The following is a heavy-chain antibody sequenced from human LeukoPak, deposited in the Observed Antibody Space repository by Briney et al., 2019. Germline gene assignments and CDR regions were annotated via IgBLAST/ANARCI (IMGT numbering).Heavy chain of an antibody. D-gene: IGHD1-26*01. V-gene: IGHV3-7*05. CDR2: IKQDGSGK. CDR1: GFNFSSYW. Sequence: PGGSLRLSCAASGFNFSSYWMSWVRQAPGKGLEWVANIKQDGSGKYYVDSVKGRFTISRDNAKNSVHLQMTSLRVEDTAVYYCGRDGNPIDHWGQEALVTVSS. CDR3: GRDGNPIDH. J-gene: IGHJ4*02.